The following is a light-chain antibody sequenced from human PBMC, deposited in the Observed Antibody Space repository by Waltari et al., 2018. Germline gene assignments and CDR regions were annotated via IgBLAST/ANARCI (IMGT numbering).Light chain of an antibody. CDR2: WAS. CDR1: QSVLYSSNNKNY. Sequence: DIVMTQSPDSLAVSLGGWATINCKSSQSVLYSSNNKNYLAWYQQKPGQPPRLLIYWASTRESGVPDRFSGSGSETDFTLTISSLQAEDVAVYYCQQYYSTPPLTFGGGTKVEIK. CDR3: QQYYSTPPLT. V-gene: IGKV4-1*01. J-gene: IGKJ4*01.